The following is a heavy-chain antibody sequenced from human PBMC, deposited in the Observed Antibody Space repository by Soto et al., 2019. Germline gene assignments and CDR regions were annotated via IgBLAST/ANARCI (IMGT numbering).Heavy chain of an antibody. V-gene: IGHV3-23*01. CDR3: ARGSTDSYPGSRIFDF. Sequence: PGGSLRLSCAASGFTFSSYAGSWVRQAPGEGLEWVSTITDSGGDAKYADSVRGRFAISRDNSKKTLYLQMSSLTAEDSAIYYCARGSTDSYPGSRIFDFWGRGTLVTVSS. J-gene: IGHJ4*02. D-gene: IGHD3-10*01. CDR2: ITDSGGDA. CDR1: GFTFSSYA.